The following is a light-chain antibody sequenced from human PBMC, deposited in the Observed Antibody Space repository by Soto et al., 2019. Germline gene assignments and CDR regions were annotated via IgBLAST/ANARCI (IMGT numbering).Light chain of an antibody. J-gene: IGKJ4*01. CDR1: QSVSSY. CDR2: DAS. CDR3: QQRSNWPPGIT. Sequence: EIVLAQSPGTLSFSPGEKGTLSCGASQSVSSYLAWYQQKPGQAPRLLIYDASNRATGIPARFSGSGSGTDFTLTISSLEPEDFAVYYCQQRSNWPPGITFGGGTKVDIK. V-gene: IGKV3-11*01.